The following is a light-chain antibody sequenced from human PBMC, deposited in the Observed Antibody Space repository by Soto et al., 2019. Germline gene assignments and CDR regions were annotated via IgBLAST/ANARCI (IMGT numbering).Light chain of an antibody. CDR2: AAS. V-gene: IGKV1D-12*01. CDR1: QGISSW. J-gene: IGKJ3*01. CDR3: QQGNRFPFT. Sequence: DIQLTQSPSSVSASVGARVSITCRASQGISSWLAWYQQKPGRAPKLLLSAASSLQSGVSSRFSGSGSGTDFTLTISSLQPEDFATHYCQQGNRFPFTLGPGNKEDIK.